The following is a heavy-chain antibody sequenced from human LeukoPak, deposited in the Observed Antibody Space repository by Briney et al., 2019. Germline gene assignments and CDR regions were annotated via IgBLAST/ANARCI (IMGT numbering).Heavy chain of an antibody. CDR2: ISSSGGTI. Sequence: PGGSLRLSCAASGFTLSDYYMSWIRQAPGKGLEWVSYISSSGGTIYYVDSVKGRFTISRDNAKNSLYLQMNSLRAEDTAVYYCARTRDYGDLIDYWGQGTLSPSPQ. CDR1: GFTLSDYY. D-gene: IGHD4-17*01. V-gene: IGHV3-11*01. CDR3: ARTRDYGDLIDY. J-gene: IGHJ4*02.